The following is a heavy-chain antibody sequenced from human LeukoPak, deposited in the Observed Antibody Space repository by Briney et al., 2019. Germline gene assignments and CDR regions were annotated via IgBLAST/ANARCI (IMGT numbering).Heavy chain of an antibody. Sequence: GASVKVSCKASGFTFITYGFGWVRQAPGQGLEWMGGFDPEDGETIYAQKFQGRVTMTEDTSTDTAYMELSSLRSEDTAVYYCATDLYGEYSYGYDYWGQGTLVTVSS. CDR2: FDPEDGET. D-gene: IGHD5-18*01. CDR3: ATDLYGEYSYGYDY. J-gene: IGHJ4*02. CDR1: GFTFITYG. V-gene: IGHV1-24*01.